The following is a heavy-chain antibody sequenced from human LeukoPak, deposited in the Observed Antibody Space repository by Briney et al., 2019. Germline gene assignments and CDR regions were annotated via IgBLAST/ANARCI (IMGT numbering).Heavy chain of an antibody. D-gene: IGHD3-3*01. J-gene: IGHJ4*02. CDR2: FDPEDGET. V-gene: IGHV1-24*01. CDR3: ATGRGITIFVLPFDY. CDR1: GYTLTELS. Sequence: ASVKVSCTVSGYTLTELSMHWVRQAPGKGLEWMGGFDPEDGETIYAQKFQGRVTMTEDTSTDTAYMELSSLRSEDTAVYYCATGRGITIFVLPFDYWGQGTLVTVSS.